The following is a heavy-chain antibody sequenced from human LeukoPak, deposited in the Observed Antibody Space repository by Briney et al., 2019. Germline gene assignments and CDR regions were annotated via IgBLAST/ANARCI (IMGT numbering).Heavy chain of an antibody. CDR1: GYSISSGYY. CDR2: IYYIGST. Sequence: SETLSLTXAVSGYSISSGYYWGWIRQPPGKGLGWGGCIYYIGSTYYNPSLQSRVTIPVDTSTNLFSLKLSSVTAADTAVYYCAKSTEVLRYFDWLLSPFDYWGQGTLVTVSS. V-gene: IGHV4-38-2*01. CDR3: AKSTEVLRYFDWLLSPFDY. J-gene: IGHJ4*02. D-gene: IGHD3-9*01.